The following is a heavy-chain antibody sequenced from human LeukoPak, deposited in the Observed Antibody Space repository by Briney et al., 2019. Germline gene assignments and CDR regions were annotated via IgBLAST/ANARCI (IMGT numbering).Heavy chain of an antibody. J-gene: IGHJ5*02. CDR2: ISWDGGST. V-gene: IGHV3-43D*03. CDR3: AKGQELVDDWFDP. Sequence: GGSLRLSCAASGFTFDDYAMHWVRQAPGKGLEGVSLISWDGGSTYYADSVKGRFTISRDNSKNSLYLQMNSLRAEDTALYYCAKGQELVDDWFDPWGQGTLVTVSS. CDR1: GFTFDDYA. D-gene: IGHD1-26*01.